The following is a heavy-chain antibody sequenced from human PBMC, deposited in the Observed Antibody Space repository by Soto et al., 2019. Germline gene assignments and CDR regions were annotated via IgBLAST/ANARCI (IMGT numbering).Heavy chain of an antibody. CDR1: GGSFSGYY. Sequence: QVQLQQWGAGLLKPSETLSLTCAVYGGSFSGYYWSWIRQPPGKGLEWIGEINHSASTNYNPSLKSRVTISVDTSKNQFSRTLGSVTGADTAVYYCARVHPLPAHDRYDYYYTAGWGKGTTVTVAS. CDR3: ARVHPLPAHDRYDYYYTAG. CDR2: INHSAST. D-gene: IGHD2-2*01. V-gene: IGHV4-34*01. J-gene: IGHJ6*03.